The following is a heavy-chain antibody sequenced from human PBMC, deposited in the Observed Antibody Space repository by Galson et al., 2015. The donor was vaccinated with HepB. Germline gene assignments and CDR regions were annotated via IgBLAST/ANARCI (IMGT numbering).Heavy chain of an antibody. Sequence: SCKASGGTFSSYAISWVRQAPGQGLEWMGGIIPIFGIANYAQKFQGRVTITADESTSTAYMELSSLRSEDTAVYYCARDPTPCSGGSCYGWFDPWGQGTLVTVSS. D-gene: IGHD2-15*01. J-gene: IGHJ5*02. V-gene: IGHV1-69*01. CDR1: GGTFSSYA. CDR2: IIPIFGIA. CDR3: ARDPTPCSGGSCYGWFDP.